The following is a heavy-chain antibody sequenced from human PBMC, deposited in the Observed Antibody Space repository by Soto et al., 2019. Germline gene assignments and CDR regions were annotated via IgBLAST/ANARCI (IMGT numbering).Heavy chain of an antibody. CDR2: ISYGGSNK. J-gene: IGHJ4*02. V-gene: IGHV3-30*18. Sequence: PGGSLRLSCGASGFTFSSYGMHWVRQAPGKGLEWVAGISYGGSNKFYADSVKGRFTISRDNSKNTLYLQMNSLTAEDTAVYHCAKPTRSGSFYFDYWGQGTLVTVS. CDR3: AKPTRSGSFYFDY. D-gene: IGHD1-26*01. CDR1: GFTFSSYG.